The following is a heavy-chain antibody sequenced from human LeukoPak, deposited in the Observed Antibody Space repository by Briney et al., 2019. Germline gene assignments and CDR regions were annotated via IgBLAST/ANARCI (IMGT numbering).Heavy chain of an antibody. J-gene: IGHJ4*02. Sequence: SETLSLTCTVSGGSISSSSYYWGWIRQPPGKGLEWIGSIYYSGSTYYNPSLESRVTISVDTSKNQFSLKLSSVTAADTAVYYCARDRAYITMVRGVSQYYFDYWGQGTLVTVSS. CDR3: ARDRAYITMVRGVSQYYFDY. CDR2: IYYSGST. V-gene: IGHV4-39*07. CDR1: GGSISSSSYY. D-gene: IGHD3-10*01.